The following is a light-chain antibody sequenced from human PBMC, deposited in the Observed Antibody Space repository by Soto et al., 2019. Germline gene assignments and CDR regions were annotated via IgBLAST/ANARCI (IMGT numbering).Light chain of an antibody. CDR2: DAS. CDR3: QQYDNLPYT. CDR1: QDFGNY. J-gene: IGKJ2*01. Sequence: DIQMTQSPSSLSASVGERVPIPCQASQDFGNYLNWYQQKPGKAPKLLIYDASNLETGVPSRFSGSGSGTDFTFTISSLQPEDIATYYCQQYDNLPYTFGQGTKLEIK. V-gene: IGKV1-33*01.